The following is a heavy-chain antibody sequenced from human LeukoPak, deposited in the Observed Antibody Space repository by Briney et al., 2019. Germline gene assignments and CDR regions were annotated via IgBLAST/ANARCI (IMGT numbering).Heavy chain of an antibody. CDR1: GFSFSSYA. D-gene: IGHD3-22*01. Sequence: GGSLRLSCAASGFSFSSYAMSWVRQAPGKGLEWVSAISGSGGSTYYADSVKGRFTISRDNSKNTLYLQMNSLRAEDTAVYYCAKDPYYYDSSGYYDYWGQGTLVTVSS. J-gene: IGHJ4*02. V-gene: IGHV3-23*01. CDR3: AKDPYYYDSSGYYDY. CDR2: ISGSGGST.